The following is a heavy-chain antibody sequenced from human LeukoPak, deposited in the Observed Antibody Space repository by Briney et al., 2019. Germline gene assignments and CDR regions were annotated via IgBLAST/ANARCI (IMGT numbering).Heavy chain of an antibody. V-gene: IGHV3-23*01. CDR2: ISGSGGST. Sequence: GGSLRLSCAASGFTFSSYAMSWVRQAPGKGLEWVSAISGSGGSTYYADSEKGRFTISRDNSKNTPYLQMNSLRAEDTAVYYCAKGVSYYYDSSGHNYFDYWGQGTLVTVSS. J-gene: IGHJ4*02. D-gene: IGHD3-22*01. CDR3: AKGVSYYYDSSGHNYFDY. CDR1: GFTFSSYA.